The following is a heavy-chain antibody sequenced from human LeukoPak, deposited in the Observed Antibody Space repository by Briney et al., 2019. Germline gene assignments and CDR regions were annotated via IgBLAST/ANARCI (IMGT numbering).Heavy chain of an antibody. V-gene: IGHV1-2*02. Sequence: ASVKVSCKASGYTFTGYYMYWVRQAPGQGLEWMGWINPNSGGTNYAQKFQGRVTMTRDTSISTAYMELSRLRSDDTAVYYCARDTPMVRGVTSFDYWGQGTLVTVSS. D-gene: IGHD3-10*01. CDR2: INPNSGGT. CDR3: ARDTPMVRGVTSFDY. J-gene: IGHJ4*02. CDR1: GYTFTGYY.